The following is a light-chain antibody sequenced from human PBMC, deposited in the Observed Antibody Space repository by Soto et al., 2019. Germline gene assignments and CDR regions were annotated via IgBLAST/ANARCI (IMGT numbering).Light chain of an antibody. V-gene: IGKV4-1*01. CDR3: QQYYTPPFT. Sequence: DIVMTQSPDSLAVSLGERATINCKSSQSVLYSSNSKNYLAWYQQKPGQPPKLLIYGASTRGSGVPDRISGSGSGTDFTLTISSLQAEDVAAYYCQQYYTPPFTFGPGTKVDIK. CDR2: GAS. CDR1: QSVLYSSNSKNY. J-gene: IGKJ3*01.